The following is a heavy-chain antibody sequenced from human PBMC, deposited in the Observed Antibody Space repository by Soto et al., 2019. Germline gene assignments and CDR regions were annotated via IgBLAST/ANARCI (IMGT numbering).Heavy chain of an antibody. V-gene: IGHV4-59*01. CDR1: GGSISSYY. J-gene: IGHJ5*02. CDR3: AREIVVVPAATDNWFDP. CDR2: IYYSGST. Sequence: PSETLSLTCTVSGGSISSYYWSWIRQPPGKGLEWIGYIYYSGSTNYNPSLKSRVTISVDTSKNQFSLKLSSVTAADTAVYYCAREIVVVPAATDNWFDPWGQGTLVTVSS. D-gene: IGHD2-2*01.